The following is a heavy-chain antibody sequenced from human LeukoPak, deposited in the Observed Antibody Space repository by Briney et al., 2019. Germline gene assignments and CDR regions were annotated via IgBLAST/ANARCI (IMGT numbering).Heavy chain of an antibody. CDR2: IKQDGSEK. Sequence: PGGSLRLSCVASGFPFSSYAMSWVRQAPGKGLEWVANIKQDGSEKYYVDSVKGRFTISRDNAKNSLYLQMNSLRAEDTAVYYCARGPLGEWEPSDYWGQGTLVTVSS. V-gene: IGHV3-7*01. J-gene: IGHJ4*02. CDR1: GFPFSSYA. D-gene: IGHD1-26*01. CDR3: ARGPLGEWEPSDY.